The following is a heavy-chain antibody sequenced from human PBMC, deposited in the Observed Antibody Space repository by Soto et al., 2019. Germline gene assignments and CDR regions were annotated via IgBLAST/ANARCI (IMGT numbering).Heavy chain of an antibody. Sequence: GGSLGLSCAASGFTFSSYAMSWFRQAPGKGLEWVSAISGSGGSTYYADSVKGRFTISRDNSKNTLYLQMNSLRAEDTAVYYCAKDRDGVIVVVPAAMTHRGQGTLVTVPS. CDR2: ISGSGGST. CDR1: GFTFSSYA. J-gene: IGHJ1*01. V-gene: IGHV3-23*01. D-gene: IGHD2-2*01. CDR3: AKDRDGVIVVVPAAMTH.